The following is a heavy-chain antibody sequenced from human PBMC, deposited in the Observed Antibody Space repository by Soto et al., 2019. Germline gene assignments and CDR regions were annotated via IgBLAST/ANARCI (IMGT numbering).Heavy chain of an antibody. CDR1: GYSFTSYW. J-gene: IGHJ5*02. CDR3: ARHPHFRDPANCFDP. Sequence: GESLKISCKGSGYSFTSYWIGWVRQMPGKGLEWMGIIYPGDSDTRYSPSFQGQVTISADKSISTAYLQWSSLKASDTAMYYCARHPHFRDPANCFDPWGQGTLVTVSS. V-gene: IGHV5-51*01. CDR2: IYPGDSDT.